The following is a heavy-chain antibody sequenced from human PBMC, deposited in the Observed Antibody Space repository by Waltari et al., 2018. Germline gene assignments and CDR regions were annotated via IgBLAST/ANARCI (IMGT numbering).Heavy chain of an antibody. Sequence: QVQLQESGPGLVKPSQTLSLPCTVSGGSISSGDYYWTWIRQPPGKGLEWIGYIYYSGSTYYNPSLKSRVTISVDTSKNQFSLKLSSVTAADTAVYYCALESYDFWSGYYNAFDIWGQGTMVTVSS. CDR1: GGSISSGDYY. D-gene: IGHD3-3*01. CDR2: IYYSGST. J-gene: IGHJ3*02. V-gene: IGHV4-30-4*08. CDR3: ALESYDFWSGYYNAFDI.